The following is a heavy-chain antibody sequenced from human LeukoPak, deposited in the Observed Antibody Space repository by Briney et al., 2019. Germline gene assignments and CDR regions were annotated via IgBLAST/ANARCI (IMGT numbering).Heavy chain of an antibody. CDR2: INPDSGDT. V-gene: IGHV1-2*02. CDR1: GYTFTGYY. CDR3: ARDGALDT. Sequence: ASVKVSCKASGYTFTGYYMHWVRQAPGQGLEWMGWINPDSGDTKYAQKFQGRVTMTRDTSISTAYMEMSRLRSDDTAVYYCARDGALDTWGQGQWSPSLQ. J-gene: IGHJ3*02.